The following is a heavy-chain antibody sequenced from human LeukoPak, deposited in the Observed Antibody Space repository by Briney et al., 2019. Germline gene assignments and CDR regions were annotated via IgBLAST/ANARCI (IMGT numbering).Heavy chain of an antibody. CDR1: GGSISSYY. Sequence: SETLSLTCTVSGGSISSYYWSWIRQPAGKGLEWIGRIYTSGSTNYNPSLKSRVTMSVDTSKNQFSLKLSSVTAADTAVYYCARDNSGGYFDWYDNWFDPWGQGTLVTVSS. J-gene: IGHJ5*02. D-gene: IGHD3-9*01. CDR3: ARDNSGGYFDWYDNWFDP. V-gene: IGHV4-4*07. CDR2: IYTSGST.